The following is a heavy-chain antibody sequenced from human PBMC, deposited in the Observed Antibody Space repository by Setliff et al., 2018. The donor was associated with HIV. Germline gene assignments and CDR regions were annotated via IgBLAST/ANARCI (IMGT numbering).Heavy chain of an antibody. CDR1: GGSINNDIYL. J-gene: IGHJ4*02. Sequence: SETLSLTCSVSGGSINNDIYLWSWIRQHPGKGLEWIGYIYYSGSTYYNPSLKSRITISVDTSKNQFSLRLSSVTAADTAVYYCARSGSSSPYYFDYWGQGTLVTVSS. CDR3: ARSGSSSPYYFDY. V-gene: IGHV4-31*03. CDR2: IYYSGST. D-gene: IGHD6-6*01.